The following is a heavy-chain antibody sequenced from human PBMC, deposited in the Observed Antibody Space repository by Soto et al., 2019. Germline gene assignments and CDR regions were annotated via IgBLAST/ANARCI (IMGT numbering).Heavy chain of an antibody. J-gene: IGHJ4*02. D-gene: IGHD1-20*01. Sequence: ASVKVSCKASGYTFTSYAMHWVRQAPGQRLEWMGWINAGNGNTKYSQKFQGRVTITRDTSASTAYMELSSLRSEDTAVYYCARDPLSITGTIDYWGQGTLVTVSS. CDR2: INAGNGNT. CDR1: GYTFTSYA. CDR3: ARDPLSITGTIDY. V-gene: IGHV1-3*01.